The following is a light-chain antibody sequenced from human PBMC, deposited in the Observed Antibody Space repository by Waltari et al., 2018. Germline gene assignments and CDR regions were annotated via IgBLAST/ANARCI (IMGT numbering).Light chain of an antibody. J-gene: IGLJ2*01. CDR1: SSNIGSNY. Sequence: QSVLTQPPSVSAAPGQTVTISCSGSSSNIGSNYVSWYQQLPGTTPKLLIYDNSERPSGIPDRFSGPKAGTSATLGITGLQTGDEADYYCGTWDRSLNSGVVFGGGTRLTVL. CDR2: DNS. V-gene: IGLV1-51*01. CDR3: GTWDRSLNSGVV.